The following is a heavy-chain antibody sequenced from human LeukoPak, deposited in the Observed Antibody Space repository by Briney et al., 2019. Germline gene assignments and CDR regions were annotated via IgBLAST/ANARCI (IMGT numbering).Heavy chain of an antibody. CDR3: ARDHIVATIALDY. D-gene: IGHD5-12*01. J-gene: IGHJ4*02. CDR1: GFTFSSYA. V-gene: IGHV3-30*04. CDR2: ISYDGSNK. Sequence: GRSLRLSCAASGFTFSSYAMHWVRQAPGKGLEWVAVISYDGSNKYYADSVKGRFTISRDSSKNTLYLQMNSLRAEDTAVYYCARDHIVATIALDYWGQGTLVTVSS.